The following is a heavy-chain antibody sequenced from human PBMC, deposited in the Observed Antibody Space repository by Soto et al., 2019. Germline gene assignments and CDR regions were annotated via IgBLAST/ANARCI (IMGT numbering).Heavy chain of an antibody. D-gene: IGHD3-10*01. CDR1: GFTFSSYA. J-gene: IGHJ4*02. CDR3: ARGYYGSGRSAADY. V-gene: IGHV3-30-3*01. Sequence: QVQLVESGGGVVQPGRSLRLSCAASGFTFSSYAMHWVRQAPDKGLEWVAVISYDGSNKYYADSVKGRFTISRDNSKNTLYLQMNSLRAEDTAVYYCARGYYGSGRSAADYWGQGTLVTVSS. CDR2: ISYDGSNK.